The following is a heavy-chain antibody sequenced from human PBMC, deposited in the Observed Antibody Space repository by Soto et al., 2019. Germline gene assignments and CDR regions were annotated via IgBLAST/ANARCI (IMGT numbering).Heavy chain of an antibody. CDR2: TIPVFNTA. D-gene: IGHD3-10*01. CDR3: AQGVKVSGNYYPGPAAFDI. CDR1: GGTLSDHG. J-gene: IGHJ3*02. V-gene: IGHV1-69*06. Sequence: QVQLEQSGAEVKKPGSSVKVSCKASGGTLSDHGVAWLRQAPGQGLEWMGGTIPVFNTAKYAQKFQGRVTVTANKFTSIAYMELSTRRSEDTPFFFCAQGVKVSGNYYPGPAAFDIWGQGKMVSVSS.